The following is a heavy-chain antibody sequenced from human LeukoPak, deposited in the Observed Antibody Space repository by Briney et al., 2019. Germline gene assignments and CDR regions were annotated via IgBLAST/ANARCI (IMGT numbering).Heavy chain of an antibody. Sequence: GGSLRLSCAASGFTFDDYAMLWVRQAPGKGLEWVSGISWNSGSIGYADSVKGRFTISRGNAKNSLYLQMNSLRAEDTALYYCAKALYGSGTGGAFDIWGQGTMVTVSS. J-gene: IGHJ3*02. D-gene: IGHD3-10*01. CDR2: ISWNSGSI. CDR3: AKALYGSGTGGAFDI. V-gene: IGHV3-9*01. CDR1: GFTFDDYA.